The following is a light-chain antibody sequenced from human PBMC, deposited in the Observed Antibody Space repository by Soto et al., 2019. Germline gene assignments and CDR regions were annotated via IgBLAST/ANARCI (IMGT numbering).Light chain of an antibody. CDR3: QQYDNLPMYT. J-gene: IGKJ2*01. CDR2: DAS. CDR1: QDISIY. Sequence: DIQMTQSPSSLSASVGDRVTITCQASQDISIYLNWYQQKPGKAPKLLIYDASNLETGVPSRFSGSGSGTDFTFTISSLQPEDIATYYCQQYDNLPMYTFGQGTKVEIK. V-gene: IGKV1-33*01.